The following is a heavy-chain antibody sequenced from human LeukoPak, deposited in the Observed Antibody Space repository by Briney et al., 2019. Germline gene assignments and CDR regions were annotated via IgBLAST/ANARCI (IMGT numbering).Heavy chain of an antibody. J-gene: IGHJ4*02. D-gene: IGHD2-2*02. CDR2: INPNSGGT. CDR3: ASLGDCSSTSCYTNPYFDY. V-gene: IGHV1-2*02. Sequence: ASVKVSCKASGYTFTSYYMHWVRQAPGQGLEWMGWINPNSGGTNYAQKFQGRVTMTRDTSISTAYMELSRLRSDDTAVYYCASLGDCSSTSCYTNPYFDYWGQGTLVTVSS. CDR1: GYTFTSYY.